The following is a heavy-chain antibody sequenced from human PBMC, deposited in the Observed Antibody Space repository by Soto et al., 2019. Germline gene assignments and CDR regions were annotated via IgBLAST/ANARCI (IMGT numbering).Heavy chain of an antibody. D-gene: IGHD4-4*01. CDR2: IYSGGST. V-gene: IGHV3-66*01. CDR1: GFTVSSNY. CDR3: ARGLDYIVWYFDL. J-gene: IGHJ2*01. Sequence: GGSLRLSCAASGFTVSSNYMSWVRQAPGKGLEWVSVIYSGGSTYYADSVKGRFTISRDNSKNTLYLQMNSLRAEDTAVYYCARGLDYIVWYFDLWGRGTLVTVSS.